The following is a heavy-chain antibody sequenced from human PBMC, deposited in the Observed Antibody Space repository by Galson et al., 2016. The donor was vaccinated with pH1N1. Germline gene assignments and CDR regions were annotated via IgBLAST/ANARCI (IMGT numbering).Heavy chain of an antibody. J-gene: IGHJ4*02. CDR1: GFIFSTYR. CDR2: IDTASSII. CDR3: ARDSADSVGYRHFDF. V-gene: IGHV3-48*01. Sequence: SLRLSCAASGFIFSTYRMHWVRQAPGKGLEWVAHIDTASSIIYYVESVKGRFTISRDNAKNSLHLQLSSLRAEDTAVYYCARDSADSVGYRHFDFWGPGTLVAVSS. D-gene: IGHD5-18*01.